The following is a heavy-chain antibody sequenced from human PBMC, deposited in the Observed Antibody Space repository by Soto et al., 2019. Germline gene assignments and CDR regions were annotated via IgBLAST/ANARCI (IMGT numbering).Heavy chain of an antibody. Sequence: SETLSLTCAVYGGYFSGYYWSWIRQPPGKGLEWIGEINHSGSTNYNPSLKSRVTISVDTSKNQFSLKLSSETAADTAVYYCARGWRLAYYYGSGSYLGYWGQGTLVTVSS. V-gene: IGHV4-34*01. D-gene: IGHD3-10*01. J-gene: IGHJ4*02. CDR1: GGYFSGYY. CDR2: INHSGST. CDR3: ARGWRLAYYYGSGSYLGY.